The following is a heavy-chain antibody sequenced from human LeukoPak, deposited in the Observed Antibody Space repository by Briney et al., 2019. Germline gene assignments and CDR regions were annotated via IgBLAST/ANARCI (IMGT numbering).Heavy chain of an antibody. J-gene: IGHJ5*02. Sequence: WGSLRLSCACPHFAFTNYSMHWVRQVPGNGLVSVSRISPGGRTTLYADSVKGRFTISRDNAKNTPYLQMNTLSAEDPPVYYRARVNPSARCHFDPWCQGTLLAV. CDR3: ARVNPSARCHFDP. CDR2: ISPGGRTT. CDR1: HFAFTNYS. D-gene: IGHD3-16*01. V-gene: IGHV3-74*01.